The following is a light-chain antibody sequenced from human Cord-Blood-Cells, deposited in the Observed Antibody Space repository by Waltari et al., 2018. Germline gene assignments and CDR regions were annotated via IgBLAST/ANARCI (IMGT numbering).Light chain of an antibody. V-gene: IGLV1-40*01. J-gene: IGLJ3*02. CDR2: GNS. Sequence: QSVLTQPPPVSGAPGQRVTISCTGSSSNIGAGYDVHWYQQLPGTAPKLLIYGNSNRPSGVPDRFSGSKSGTSASLAITGLQAEDEADYYCRSYDSSLSGSVFGGGTKLTVL. CDR1: SSNIGAGYD. CDR3: RSYDSSLSGSV.